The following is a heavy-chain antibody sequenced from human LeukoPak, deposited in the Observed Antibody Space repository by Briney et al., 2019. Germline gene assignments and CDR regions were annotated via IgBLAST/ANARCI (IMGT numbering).Heavy chain of an antibody. V-gene: IGHV3-48*03. J-gene: IGHJ4*02. CDR3: TRDEVGATTEFDS. Sequence: PGGSLRLSCAASGFTFSSYEMNWVRQAPGKGLEWVSYISPSGSEVKYADSVKGRFSISRDNAMNSLYLQMNSLRAEDTAVYYCTRDEVGATTEFDSWGQGILVTVSS. CDR1: GFTFSSYE. D-gene: IGHD1-26*01. CDR2: ISPSGSEV.